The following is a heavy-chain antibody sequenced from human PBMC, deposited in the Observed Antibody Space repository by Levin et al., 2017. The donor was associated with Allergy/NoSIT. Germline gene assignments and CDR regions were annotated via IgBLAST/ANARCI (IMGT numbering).Heavy chain of an antibody. V-gene: IGHV1-69*01. Sequence: KISCKASGGTFSSYAISWVRQAPGQGLEWMGGIIPIFGTANYAQKFQGRVTITADESTSTAYMELSSLRSEDTAVYYCAEALFGTGYSYGYSDYWGQGTLVTVSS. J-gene: IGHJ4*02. CDR3: AEALFGTGYSYGYSDY. CDR1: GGTFSSYA. D-gene: IGHD5-18*01. CDR2: IIPIFGTA.